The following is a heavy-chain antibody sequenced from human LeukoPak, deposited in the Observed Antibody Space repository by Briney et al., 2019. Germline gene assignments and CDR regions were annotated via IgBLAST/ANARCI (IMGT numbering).Heavy chain of an antibody. CDR1: GFTFSSYS. D-gene: IGHD6-13*01. V-gene: IGHV3-48*01. Sequence: GGSLRLSCAASGFTFSSYSMNWVRRAPGKGLEWVSDISSSSSSTYYADSVKGRFTISRDNAKNSLYLQMNSLRAEDTALYYCAYWAGTAAGFNGPFDYWGQGTLVTVSS. J-gene: IGHJ4*02. CDR3: AYWAGTAAGFNGPFDY. CDR2: ISSSSSST.